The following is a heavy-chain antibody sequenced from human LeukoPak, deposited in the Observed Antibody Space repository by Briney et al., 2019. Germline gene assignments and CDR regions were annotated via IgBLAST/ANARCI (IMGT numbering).Heavy chain of an antibody. V-gene: IGHV4-34*01. Sequence: SETLSLTCAVYGGSFSGYYWSWIRQPPGKGLEWIGEINHSGSTNYNPSLKSRVTISVDTSKNQFSLKLSSVTAADTAVYYCARGYGGIYYYYMDVWGKGTTVTVSS. CDR1: GGSFSGYY. CDR3: ARGYGGIYYYYMDV. CDR2: INHSGST. D-gene: IGHD3-16*01. J-gene: IGHJ6*03.